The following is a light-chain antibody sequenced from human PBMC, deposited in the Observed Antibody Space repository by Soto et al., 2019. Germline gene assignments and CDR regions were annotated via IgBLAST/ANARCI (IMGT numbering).Light chain of an antibody. CDR1: QSVSSSY. CDR3: QQYGSSSYT. CDR2: GAS. Sequence: EIVLTQSPGTLSLSPGERATLSCRASQSVSSSYLAWYQQKPGQAPRLLIYGASSRATGIPDRFSGSGSGTDFTLIISRLEPEDVAVYYCQQYGSSSYTFGQGTKLEIK. V-gene: IGKV3-20*01. J-gene: IGKJ2*01.